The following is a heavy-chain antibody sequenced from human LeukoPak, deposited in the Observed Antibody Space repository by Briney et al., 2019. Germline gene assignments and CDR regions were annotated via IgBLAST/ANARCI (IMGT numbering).Heavy chain of an antibody. CDR1: GYSVSSGYY. V-gene: IGHV4-38-2*02. D-gene: IGHD3-22*01. J-gene: IGHJ4*02. Sequence: SETLSLTCTVSGYSVSSGYYWGWIRQSPGKGLERIGSIYHSGSTYYSPSLRSRITISVDTSKNQFSLKLSSVTAADTAVYYCAREDYYDSSGYYLDCWGQGTLVTVSS. CDR3: AREDYYDSSGYYLDC. CDR2: IYHSGST.